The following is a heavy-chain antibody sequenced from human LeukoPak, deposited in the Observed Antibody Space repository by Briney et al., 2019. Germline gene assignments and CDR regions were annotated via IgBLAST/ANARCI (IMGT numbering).Heavy chain of an antibody. V-gene: IGHV3-7*01. J-gene: IGHJ4*02. D-gene: IGHD6-6*01. CDR3: VRALGSSSADY. Sequence: GGSLGLSCAAFGFTFTNYWMSWVRQAPGKGLEWVANIKQDGSEKYYVDSVEGRFTISRDNAKNSLSLQMNSLSGEDTAVYYCVRALGSSSADYWGQGTLVTVSS. CDR1: GFTFTNYW. CDR2: IKQDGSEK.